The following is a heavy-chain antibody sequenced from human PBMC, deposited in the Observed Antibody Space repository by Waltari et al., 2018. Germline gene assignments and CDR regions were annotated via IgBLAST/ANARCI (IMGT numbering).Heavy chain of an antibody. Sequence: QVQLVESGGGVVRPGRSLRLSCAASGFTFRSYGMHWVRQIPGKGLGWLTFISFDGSDKYYADSVKGRFTIYKDNSRNTLYLQMNSLRPEDTAVYFCAKDHQWEVLLPIYQIDYWGRGTLVTVSS. D-gene: IGHD1-26*01. CDR1: GFTFRSYG. CDR2: ISFDGSDK. CDR3: AKDHQWEVLLPIYQIDY. J-gene: IGHJ4*02. V-gene: IGHV3-30*18.